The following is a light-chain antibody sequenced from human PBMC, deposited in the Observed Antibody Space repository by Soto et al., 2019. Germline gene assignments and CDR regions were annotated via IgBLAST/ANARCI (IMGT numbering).Light chain of an antibody. CDR2: GAS. CDR3: QQYNNWPRT. Sequence: EIVMTQSPATLSASPGERATLSCRASQSVSSNLAWYQQKPGQAPRLLIYGASTRATGIPARFSGSGSGTEFTLTISRLRSEDFAVYYCQQYNNWPRTFGQGTKV. J-gene: IGKJ1*01. CDR1: QSVSSN. V-gene: IGKV3-15*01.